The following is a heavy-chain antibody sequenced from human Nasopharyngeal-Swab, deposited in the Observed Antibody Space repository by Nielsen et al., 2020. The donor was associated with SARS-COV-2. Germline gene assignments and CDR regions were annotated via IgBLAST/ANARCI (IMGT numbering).Heavy chain of an antibody. D-gene: IGHD1-26*01. J-gene: IGHJ6*02. CDR2: ISYDGSNK. V-gene: IGHV3-30*04. CDR1: GFTFSSYA. CDR3: ARDFSEKGYYYYGMDV. Sequence: GESLKISCAASGFTFSSYAMHWVRQAPGKGLEWVAVISYDGSNKYYADSVKGRFTISRDNSKNTLYLQMNSPRAEDTAVYYCARDFSEKGYYYYGMDVWGQGTTVTVSS.